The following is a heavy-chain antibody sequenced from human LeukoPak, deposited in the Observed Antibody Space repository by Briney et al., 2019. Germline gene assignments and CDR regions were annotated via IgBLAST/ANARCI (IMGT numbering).Heavy chain of an antibody. J-gene: IGHJ4*02. V-gene: IGHV4-4*07. CDR2: IYTSGST. CDR3: AREGYYYDSSGYYYVAFDY. CDR1: GGSISSYY. Sequence: KSSETLSLTCTVSGGSISSYYWSWIRQPAGKGLEWIGRIYTSGSTNYNPSLKSRVTMSVDTSKNQFSLKLSSVTAADTAVYYCAREGYYYDSSGYYYVAFDYWGQGTLVTVSS. D-gene: IGHD3-22*01.